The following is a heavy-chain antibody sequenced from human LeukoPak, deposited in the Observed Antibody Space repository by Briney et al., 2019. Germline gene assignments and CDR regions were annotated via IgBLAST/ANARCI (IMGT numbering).Heavy chain of an antibody. J-gene: IGHJ4*02. CDR2: INPNSGGT. Sequence: ASVKVSCKASGYTFTGYYMHWVRQAPGQGLEWMGWINPNSGGTNYAQKFQGRVTMTRDTSISTAYMELSRLRSEDTAVYYCARDLGTYYYGSGPVDYWGQGTLVTVSS. CDR1: GYTFTGYY. D-gene: IGHD3-10*01. CDR3: ARDLGTYYYGSGPVDY. V-gene: IGHV1-2*02.